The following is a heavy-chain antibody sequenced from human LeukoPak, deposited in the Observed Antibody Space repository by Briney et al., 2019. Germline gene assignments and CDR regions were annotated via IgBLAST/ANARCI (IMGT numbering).Heavy chain of an antibody. J-gene: IGHJ4*02. V-gene: IGHV4-4*02. CDR2: IYHSGST. D-gene: IGHD3-22*01. CDR3: ARVSGSSGYYGFDY. CDR1: GGSISSSNW. Sequence: PSETLSLTCAVSGGSISSSNWWSWVRQPPGQGLEWIGEIYHSGSTNYNPSLKSRVTISVDKSKNQFSLKLSSVTAADTAVYYCARVSGSSGYYGFDYWGQGTLVTVSS.